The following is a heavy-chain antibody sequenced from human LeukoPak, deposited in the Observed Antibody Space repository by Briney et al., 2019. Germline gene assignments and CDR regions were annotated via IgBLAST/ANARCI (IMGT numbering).Heavy chain of an antibody. V-gene: IGHV4-61*02. J-gene: IGHJ4*02. CDR1: GVSISSGSYY. CDR2: IYTSGST. Sequence: KTSETLSLTCTVSGVSISSGSYYWSWIRQPAGKGLEWIGRIYTSGSTNYNPSLKSRVTISVDTSKNQFSLKLSSVTAADTAVYYCARDRGIAARREFDYWGQGTLVTVSS. D-gene: IGHD6-6*01. CDR3: ARDRGIAARREFDY.